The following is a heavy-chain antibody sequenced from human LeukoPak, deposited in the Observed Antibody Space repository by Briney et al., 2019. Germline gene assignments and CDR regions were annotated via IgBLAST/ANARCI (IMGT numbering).Heavy chain of an antibody. CDR3: ARDTSFDP. V-gene: IGHV3-21*01. CDR2: ISSSSSYI. J-gene: IGHJ5*02. CDR1: GYSISSGYY. Sequence: ETLSLTCAVSGYSISSGYYWGWIQQPPGQGLEWVSSISSSSSYIYYADSVKGRFTISRDNAKNSLYLQMNSPRAEDTAVYYCARDTSFDPWGQGTLVTVSS.